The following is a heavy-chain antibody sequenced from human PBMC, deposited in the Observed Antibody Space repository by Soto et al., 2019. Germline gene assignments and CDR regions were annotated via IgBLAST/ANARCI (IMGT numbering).Heavy chain of an antibody. Sequence: GGSLRLSCAASGFTFTRYSMNWVRQAPGKGLEWVSSISSTTNYIYYGDSMKGRFTISRDNAKNSLYLEMNSLRAEDTAVYYCARESEDLTSNFDYWGQGTLATVSS. CDR2: ISSTTNYI. CDR3: ARESEDLTSNFDY. V-gene: IGHV3-21*06. CDR1: GFTFTRYS. J-gene: IGHJ4*02.